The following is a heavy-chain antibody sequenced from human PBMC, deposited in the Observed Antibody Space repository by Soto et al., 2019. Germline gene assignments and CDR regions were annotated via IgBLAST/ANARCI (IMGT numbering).Heavy chain of an antibody. D-gene: IGHD3-22*01. V-gene: IGHV3-72*01. Sequence: GGPLRLSCAVSGFIISDRYMDWVRQAPGQGLEWVGRTRDKSEGYTTEYAASVKGRFTISRDDSKNSVYLQMNSLRAEDTAVYYCAKDGYYYDISGYYYPDYWGQGTLVTVSS. CDR2: TRDKSEGYTT. CDR3: AKDGYYYDISGYYYPDY. CDR1: GFIISDRY. J-gene: IGHJ4*02.